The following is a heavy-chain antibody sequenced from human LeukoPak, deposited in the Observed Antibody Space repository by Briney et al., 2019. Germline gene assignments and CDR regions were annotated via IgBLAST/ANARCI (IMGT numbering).Heavy chain of an antibody. CDR1: GFTFNSHD. D-gene: IGHD5-12*01. J-gene: IGHJ4*02. CDR3: AKRGAEALYYFDY. CDR2: IRYDGSNK. V-gene: IGHV3-30*02. Sequence: GGSLRLSCAASGFTFNSHDMHWVRQAPGKGLEWVAFIRYDGSNKYYGDSVKGRFTISRDNSKNTLYLQMNSLRAEDTAVYYCAKRGAEALYYFDYWGQGALVTVSS.